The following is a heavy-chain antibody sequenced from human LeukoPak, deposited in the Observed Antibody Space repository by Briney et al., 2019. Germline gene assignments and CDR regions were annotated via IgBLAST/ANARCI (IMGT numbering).Heavy chain of an antibody. CDR2: ISAYNGST. D-gene: IGHD3-22*01. Sequence: GASVKVSCKASGYTFTSYGISWVRQSPGQGLEWMGWISAYNGSTNYAQKLQGRVIMTTDTSTSTAYMELSSLRSEDTAVYYCARGGLYYYDSRGYYERVNENAFDIWGQGTMVTVSS. V-gene: IGHV1-18*01. CDR1: GYTFTSYG. CDR3: ARGGLYYYDSRGYYERVNENAFDI. J-gene: IGHJ3*02.